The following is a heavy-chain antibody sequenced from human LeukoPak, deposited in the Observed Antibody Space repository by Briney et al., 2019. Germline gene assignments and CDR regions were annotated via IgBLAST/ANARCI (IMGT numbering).Heavy chain of an antibody. V-gene: IGHV3-64D*09. J-gene: IGHJ3*02. CDR1: GFTFSNYV. CDR2: ISSNGGST. Sequence: GGSLRLSCSGSGFTFSNYVMHWVRQAPGKGLEYVSTISSNGGSTYYADSVKGRFTIPRDNSKNTLHLQMSSLRAEDTAVYYCVKGVDTAMYDAFDIWGQGTMVTVSS. CDR3: VKGVDTAMYDAFDI. D-gene: IGHD5-18*01.